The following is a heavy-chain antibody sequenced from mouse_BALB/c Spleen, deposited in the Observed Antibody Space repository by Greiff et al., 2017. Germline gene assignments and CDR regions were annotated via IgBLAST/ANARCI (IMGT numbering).Heavy chain of an antibody. V-gene: IGHV3-6*02. CDR1: GYSITSGYY. Sequence: EVKLQESGPGLVKPSQSLSLTCSVTGYSITSGYYWNWIRQFPGNKLEWMGYISYDGSNNYNPSLKNRISITRDTSKNQFFLKLNSVTTEDTATYYCARMGRDGYALGYWGQGTTLTVSS. CDR2: ISYDGSN. J-gene: IGHJ2*01. D-gene: IGHD2-2*01. CDR3: ARMGRDGYALGY.